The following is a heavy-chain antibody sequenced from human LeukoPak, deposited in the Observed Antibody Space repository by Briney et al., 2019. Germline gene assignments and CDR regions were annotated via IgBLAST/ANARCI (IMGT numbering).Heavy chain of an antibody. J-gene: IGHJ4*02. CDR3: AIRNSGYYYNPFDY. CDR2: IIPSGGST. Sequence: GGSVKVSCKASGYTFTSFFMQWGRHAPGERVEWMGIIIPSGGSTTYAQTFQGRVSMTRDTSSSTVYMELSSLRSEDTAMYYCAIRNSGYYYNPFDYWGQGTLVTVSP. D-gene: IGHD3-22*01. V-gene: IGHV1-46*01. CDR1: GYTFTSFF.